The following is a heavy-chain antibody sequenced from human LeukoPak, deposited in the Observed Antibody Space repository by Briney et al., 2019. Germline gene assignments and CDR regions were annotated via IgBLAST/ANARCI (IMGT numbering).Heavy chain of an antibody. D-gene: IGHD1-14*01. CDR3: AKNAPNTGKFDI. CDR2: MNSNSGNT. J-gene: IGHJ3*02. V-gene: IGHV1-8*01. CDR1: GYTFTSYD. Sequence: ASVKVSCKASGYTFTSYDINWVRRATGQGLEWMGWMNSNSGNTGYARNFQGRVTMTRDTSINTAYMELSSLTSEDTAVYYCAKNAPNTGKFDIWGQGTMVTVSS.